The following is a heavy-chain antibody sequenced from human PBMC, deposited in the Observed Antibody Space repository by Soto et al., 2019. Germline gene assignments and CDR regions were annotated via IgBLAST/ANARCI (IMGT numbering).Heavy chain of an antibody. CDR2: IKSKTDGGTT. CDR3: TTVNVTYDSSGYYYYYYAMDV. CDR1: GFTFSNAW. Sequence: EVQLVESGGGLVKPGGSLRLSCAASGFTFSNAWMSWVRQAPGKGLEWVGRIKSKTDGGTTDYAAPVKGRFTISRDDSKHTQYLQMNSLKTEDTAVYYCTTVNVTYDSSGYYYYYYAMDVWGQGTTVTVSS. D-gene: IGHD3-22*01. J-gene: IGHJ6*02. V-gene: IGHV3-15*01.